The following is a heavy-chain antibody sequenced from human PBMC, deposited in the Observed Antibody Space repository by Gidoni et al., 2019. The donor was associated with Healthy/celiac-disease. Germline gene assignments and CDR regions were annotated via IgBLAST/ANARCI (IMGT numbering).Heavy chain of an antibody. CDR3: ARGGWLRFETHLDY. CDR2: INHSGST. D-gene: IGHD5-12*01. J-gene: IGHJ4*02. CDR1: GGSFSGYY. Sequence: QVQLQQWGAGLLKPSETLSLTCAVYGGSFSGYYWSWIRQPPGKGLEWIGEINHSGSTNYNPSLKSRVTISVDTSKNQFSLKLSSVTAADTAVYYCARGGWLRFETHLDYWGQGTLVTVSS. V-gene: IGHV4-34*01.